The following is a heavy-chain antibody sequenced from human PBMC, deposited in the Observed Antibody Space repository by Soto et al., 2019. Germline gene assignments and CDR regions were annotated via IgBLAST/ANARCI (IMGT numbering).Heavy chain of an antibody. CDR3: ARPCTNGVCPFDY. J-gene: IGHJ4*02. CDR1: GFTFSSYS. CDR2: ISSTSSSK. D-gene: IGHD2-8*01. V-gene: IGHV3-21*01. Sequence: EVQLVESGGGLVKPGGSLRLSCAASGFTFSSYSMNWVSQAPGKGLEWVSSISSTSSSKYYADSVKGRFTISRDNAKNSLYLQMNSLRAEDTAVYYCARPCTNGVCPFDYWGQGTLVAVSS.